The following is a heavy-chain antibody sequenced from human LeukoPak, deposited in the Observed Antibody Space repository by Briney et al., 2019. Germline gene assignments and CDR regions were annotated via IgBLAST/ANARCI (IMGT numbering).Heavy chain of an antibody. Sequence: SETLSLTCSVSGVSINDHYWTWVRQPAGRGLEWIGHIYISGSTDYNPSLKSRVTLSVDMSKNQFSLRLTSVTAADTAVYYCARGGAVPFDYWGQGTLVTVSS. D-gene: IGHD1-26*01. CDR1: GVSINDHY. CDR2: IYISGST. J-gene: IGHJ4*02. V-gene: IGHV4-4*07. CDR3: ARGGAVPFDY.